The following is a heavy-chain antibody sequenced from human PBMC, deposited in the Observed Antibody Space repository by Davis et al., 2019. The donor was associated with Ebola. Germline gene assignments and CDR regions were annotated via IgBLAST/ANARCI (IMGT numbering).Heavy chain of an antibody. CDR2: IYNSGTT. J-gene: IGHJ6*02. CDR1: GFTVSNNY. CDR3: ADVYGLDV. Sequence: GESLKISCAASGFTVSNNYMNWVRQAPGKGLEWVSVIYNSGTTSYADSVKGRFTISRDDSKNTLYLQMHSLRADDTAVYYCADVYGLDVWGQGTTVTVSS. V-gene: IGHV3-66*01.